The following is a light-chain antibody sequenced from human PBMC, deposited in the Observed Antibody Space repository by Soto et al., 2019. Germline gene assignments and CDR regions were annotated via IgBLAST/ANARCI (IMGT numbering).Light chain of an antibody. CDR3: QQYGSSGT. Sequence: ENVWTQSPGTLSLSPGERATLSCRASQSVSNNYLAWYQQKPGQAPRLLIYGASNGATGIADRFSGSGSGTDFTLTIILEPEDFAVYYCQQYGSSGTFGQGTKVDIK. V-gene: IGKV3-20*01. J-gene: IGKJ1*01. CDR1: QSVSNNY. CDR2: GAS.